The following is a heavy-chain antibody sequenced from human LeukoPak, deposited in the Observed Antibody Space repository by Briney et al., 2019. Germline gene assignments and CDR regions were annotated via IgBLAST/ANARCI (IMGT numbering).Heavy chain of an antibody. V-gene: IGHV4-34*01. CDR1: GGSISSYY. J-gene: IGHJ4*02. D-gene: IGHD5-18*01. Sequence: SETLSLTCTVSGGSISSYYWSWIRQPPGKGLERIGEINHSGSTNYNPSLKSRVTISVDTSKNQFSLKLSSVTAADTAVYYCARRAMVPPRGQYDYWGQGTLVTVSS. CDR3: ARRAMVPPRGQYDY. CDR2: INHSGST.